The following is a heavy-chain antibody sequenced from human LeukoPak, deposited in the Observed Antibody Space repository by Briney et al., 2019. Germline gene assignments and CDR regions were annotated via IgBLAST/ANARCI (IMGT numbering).Heavy chain of an antibody. V-gene: IGHV1-69*04. CDR2: IIPILGIA. CDR1: GGTFSSYA. D-gene: IGHD5-24*01. CDR3: ARERAEMATMDY. Sequence: RASVKVCCKASGGTFSSYAISWVRQAPGQGLEWMGRIIPILGIANYAQKFQGRVTITADKSTSTAYMELSSLRSEDTAVYYCARERAEMATMDYWGQGTLVTVSS. J-gene: IGHJ4*02.